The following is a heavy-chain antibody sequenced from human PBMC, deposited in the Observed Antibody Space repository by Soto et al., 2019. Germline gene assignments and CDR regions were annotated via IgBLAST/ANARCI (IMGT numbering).Heavy chain of an antibody. CDR1: GDTFRNYA. V-gene: IGHV1-69*18. D-gene: IGHD6-19*01. Sequence: QVQLVQSGAEVKKPGSSVKVSCKASGDTFRNYAFTWVRQAPGQGLEWMGTIIPLFSTRYAQKFQGRVTMTADESTSTVYMDLSSLNSDDTSVYYCARDPGIAVVGRGTSFEHWGQGTLVTVSS. CDR3: ARDPGIAVVGRGTSFEH. CDR2: IIPLFST. J-gene: IGHJ4*02.